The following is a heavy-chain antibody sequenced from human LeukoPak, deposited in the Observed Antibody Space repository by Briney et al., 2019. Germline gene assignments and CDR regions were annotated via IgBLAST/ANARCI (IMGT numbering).Heavy chain of an antibody. J-gene: IGHJ5*02. CDR3: ASYRPLDDSSANNWFDP. CDR2: MNPNSGNT. D-gene: IGHD3-22*01. V-gene: IGHV1-8*01. CDR1: GYTFTSYD. Sequence: GASVKVSCKASGYTFTSYDINWVRQATGQGLEWMGWMNPNSGNTGYAQKFQGRVTMTRNTSISTAYMELSSLRSEDTAVYYCASYRPLDDSSANNWFDPWGQGTLVTVSS.